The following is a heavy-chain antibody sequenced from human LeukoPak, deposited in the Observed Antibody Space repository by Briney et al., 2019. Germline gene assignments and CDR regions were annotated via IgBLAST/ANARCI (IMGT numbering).Heavy chain of an antibody. Sequence: ASVKVSCKASGYTFTAYYIHWVRQAPGQGLEWMGWVNANSDGTNYAQKFQGRVTMTRDTSISTAYMELSRLRSDDTAVYYCARGVLDDIDLWGRGTLVTVSS. CDR1: GYTFTAYY. J-gene: IGHJ2*01. CDR3: ARGVLDDIDL. CDR2: VNANSDGT. V-gene: IGHV1-2*02. D-gene: IGHD2-8*02.